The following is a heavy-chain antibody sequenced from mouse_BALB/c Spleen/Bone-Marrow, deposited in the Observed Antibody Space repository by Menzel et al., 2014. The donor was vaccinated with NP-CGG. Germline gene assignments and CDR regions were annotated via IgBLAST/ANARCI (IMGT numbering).Heavy chain of an antibody. CDR2: INPGSGGA. V-gene: IGHV1-54*01. CDR3: AREWTARAVDY. J-gene: IGHJ2*01. Sequence: QVQLMESGAELVRPGTSVKVSCKASGYAFTNYLIEWVKQRPVLGLEWIGVINPGSGGANYNAKFKGKATLTADKSSSTAYMQLSSLTSDDSAVYFCAREWTARAVDYWGQGTTLTVSS. D-gene: IGHD3-2*01. CDR1: GYAFTNYL.